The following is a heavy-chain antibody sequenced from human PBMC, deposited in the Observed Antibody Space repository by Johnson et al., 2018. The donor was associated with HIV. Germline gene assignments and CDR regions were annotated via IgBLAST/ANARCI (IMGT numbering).Heavy chain of an antibody. D-gene: IGHD4-17*01. CDR1: GFTVSSDY. CDR3: ARAPPYGDYGDTFDI. CDR2: IYSAGTT. J-gene: IGHJ3*02. Sequence: AQLVESGGGLIQPGGSLRLSCAASGFTVSSDYMNWVRQAPGKGLEWVSVIYSAGTTYYADSVKGRFTIFRDNSKNTLYLQMTSLRAEDTAVYYCARAPPYGDYGDTFDIWGQGTMVSVSS. V-gene: IGHV3-66*01.